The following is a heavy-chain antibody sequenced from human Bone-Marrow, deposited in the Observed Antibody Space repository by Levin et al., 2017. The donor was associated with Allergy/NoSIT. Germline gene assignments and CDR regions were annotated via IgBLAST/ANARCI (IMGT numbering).Heavy chain of an antibody. CDR1: GFTFSSYA. D-gene: IGHD3-22*01. J-gene: IGHJ3*02. CDR2: ISYDGSNK. V-gene: IGHV3-30*04. Sequence: GGSLRLSCAASGFTFSSYAMHWVRQAPGKGLEWVAVISYDGSNKYYADSVKGRFTISRDNSKNTLYLQMNSLRAEDTAVYYCARDPTLDYYDSSAFDSWGQGTMVTVSS. CDR3: ARDPTLDYYDSSAFDS.